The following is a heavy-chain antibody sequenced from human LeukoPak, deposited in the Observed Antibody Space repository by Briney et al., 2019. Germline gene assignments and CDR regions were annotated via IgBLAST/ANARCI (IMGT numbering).Heavy chain of an antibody. D-gene: IGHD3-22*01. CDR2: ISYDGSNK. CDR3: ARDLYDSSGYYYRLPGNY. Sequence: GGSLRLSCAASGFTFSSYAMHWVRRAPGKGLEWVAVISYDGSNKYYADSMKGRFTISRDNSKNTLYLQMNSLRAEDTAVYYCARDLYDSSGYYYRLPGNYWGQGTLVTVSS. V-gene: IGHV3-30*04. CDR1: GFTFSSYA. J-gene: IGHJ4*02.